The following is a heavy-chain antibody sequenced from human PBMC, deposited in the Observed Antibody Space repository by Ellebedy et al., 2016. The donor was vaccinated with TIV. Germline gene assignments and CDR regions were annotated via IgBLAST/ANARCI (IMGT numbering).Heavy chain of an antibody. J-gene: IGHJ5*02. Sequence: GGSLRLXXVASGFTFSTYCMHWVRQAPGKGLEWVANIKGDGSAKYYVDSVKGRFTISRDNAKNSLYLQMNSLRAEDTAVYYCARAIGAGDGTWGQGALVTVSS. CDR3: ARAIGAGDGT. CDR1: GFTFSTYC. D-gene: IGHD2-15*01. CDR2: IKGDGSAK. V-gene: IGHV3-7*01.